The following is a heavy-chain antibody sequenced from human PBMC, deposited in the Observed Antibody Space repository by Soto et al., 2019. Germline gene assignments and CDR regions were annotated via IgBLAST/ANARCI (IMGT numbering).Heavy chain of an antibody. J-gene: IGHJ4*02. CDR3: ARQRFLEWLFYFDY. V-gene: IGHV1-18*04. Sequence: GAAGNVSCKASGYTFTSYCTSSVRPAPGQGLEWMGWISAYNGNTNYAQKLQGRVTMTTDTSTSTAYMELRSLRSDDTAVYYCARQRFLEWLFYFDYWGQGTLVTVSS. CDR1: GYTFTSYC. CDR2: ISAYNGNT. D-gene: IGHD3-3*01.